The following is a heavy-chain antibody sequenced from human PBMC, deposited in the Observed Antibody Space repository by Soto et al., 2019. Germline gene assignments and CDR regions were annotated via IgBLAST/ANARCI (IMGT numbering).Heavy chain of an antibody. V-gene: IGHV4-59*08. CDR1: GGSISSYY. Sequence: QVQLQESGPGLVKPSETLSLTCTVSGGSISSYYWSWIRQPPGKGLEWIGYIYYSGSTNYNPSLKSRVTISVDTSKNQFSLKLSSVTAADTAVYYCARHGSAYYYGSGSLYFDYWGQGTLVTVSS. J-gene: IGHJ4*02. CDR2: IYYSGST. D-gene: IGHD3-10*01. CDR3: ARHGSAYYYGSGSLYFDY.